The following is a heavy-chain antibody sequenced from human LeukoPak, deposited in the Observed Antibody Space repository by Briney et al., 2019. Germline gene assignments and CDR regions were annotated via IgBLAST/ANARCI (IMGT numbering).Heavy chain of an antibody. CDR2: IYYSGST. J-gene: IGHJ4*02. CDR1: GGSISSSDFY. V-gene: IGHV4-39*01. D-gene: IGHD4-17*01. CDR3: ARLSGDYGSSRFDH. Sequence: PSETLSLTCAVSGGSISSSDFYWDWIRQPPGKGLEWIGNIYYSGSTYYNPSLKSRVTISVDTSKNQFSLKLTSVTAADTAVYYCARLSGDYGSSRFDHWGQGTLVTVSS.